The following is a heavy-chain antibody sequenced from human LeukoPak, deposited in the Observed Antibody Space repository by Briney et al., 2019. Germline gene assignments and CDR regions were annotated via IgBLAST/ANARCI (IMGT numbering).Heavy chain of an antibody. CDR2: MNPNSGNT. V-gene: IGHV1-8*01. CDR1: GYTFTSYD. CDR3: ARGPRRFLEWLHLRKFFWFDP. D-gene: IGHD3-3*01. J-gene: IGHJ5*02. Sequence: ASVKVSCKASGYTFTSYDINWVRQATGQGLEWMGWMNPNSGNTGYAQKFQGRVTMTRNTSISTAYMELSSLRSEDTAVYYCARGPRRFLEWLHLRKFFWFDPWGQGTLVTVSS.